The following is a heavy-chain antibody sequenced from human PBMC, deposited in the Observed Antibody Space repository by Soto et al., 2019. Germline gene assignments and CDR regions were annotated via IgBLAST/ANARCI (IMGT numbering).Heavy chain of an antibody. CDR3: ARPEYSSSSHGMDV. J-gene: IGHJ6*02. Sequence: GGSLRLSCAASGFTFSSYSMNWVRQAPGKGLEWVSYISSSSSTIYYADSVKGRFTISRDNAKNSLYLQMNSLRDEDTAVYYCARPEYSSSSHGMDVWGQGTTVTVSS. V-gene: IGHV3-48*02. D-gene: IGHD6-6*01. CDR1: GFTFSSYS. CDR2: ISSSSSTI.